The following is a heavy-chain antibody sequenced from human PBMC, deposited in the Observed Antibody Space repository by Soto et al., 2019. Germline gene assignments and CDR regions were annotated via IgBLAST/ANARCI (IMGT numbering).Heavy chain of an antibody. CDR3: ARDGYLGNGMDV. V-gene: IGHV1-69*06. J-gene: IGHJ6*02. CDR1: GGTFSSYA. CDR2: IIPIFGTA. D-gene: IGHD7-27*01. Sequence: SVKVSCKASGGTFSSYAISWVRQAPGQGLEWMGGIIPIFGTANYAQKFQGRVTITADKSTSTAYMELSSLRSEDTAVYYCARDGYLGNGMDVCGQLPTFTVSS.